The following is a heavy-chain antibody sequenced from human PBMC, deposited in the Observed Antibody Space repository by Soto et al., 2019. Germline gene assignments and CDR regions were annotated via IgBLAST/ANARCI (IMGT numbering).Heavy chain of an antibody. D-gene: IGHD2-2*01. J-gene: IGHJ4*02. CDR2: ISGSGGST. CDR1: GFTFSSYA. V-gene: IGHV3-23*01. Sequence: GGSLRLSCAASGFTFSSYAMSWVRQAPGKGLEWVSAISGSGGSTYYADSVKGRFTISRDNSKNTLYLQMNSLRAEDTAVYYCAKHQNGQYIVVVPAAFDYWGQGTLVTVSS. CDR3: AKHQNGQYIVVVPAAFDY.